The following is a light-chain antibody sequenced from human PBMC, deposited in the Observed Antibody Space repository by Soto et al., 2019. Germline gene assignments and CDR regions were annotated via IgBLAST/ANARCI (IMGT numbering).Light chain of an antibody. CDR3: SSYAGSNKLL. CDR1: SSDVGGYNY. J-gene: IGLJ2*01. V-gene: IGLV2-8*01. Sequence: QSALTQPPSVSGSPGQSVTISCAGTSSDVGGYNYVSWYQQHPGKVPKLMIYEVSKRPSGVPDRFSGSRSGNTASLTVSGLQAEDEADYYCSSYAGSNKLLFGGGTKLTVL. CDR2: EVS.